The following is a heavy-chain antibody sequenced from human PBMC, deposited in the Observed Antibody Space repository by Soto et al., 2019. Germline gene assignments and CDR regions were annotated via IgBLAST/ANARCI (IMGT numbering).Heavy chain of an antibody. J-gene: IGHJ4*02. CDR1: GFTVSSNY. CDR3: GRENGSGNSFFDY. Sequence: EVQLVESGGGLVQPGESLRLSCAASGFTVSSNYMSWVRQAPGKGLEWVSVIYSSGSTYYADSVKGRFTSFRDNSKNTLYLQLRRLIAEDTGVNSSGRENGSGNSFFDYWGQGTLVTVSS. CDR2: IYSSGST. V-gene: IGHV3-66*01. D-gene: IGHD3-10*01.